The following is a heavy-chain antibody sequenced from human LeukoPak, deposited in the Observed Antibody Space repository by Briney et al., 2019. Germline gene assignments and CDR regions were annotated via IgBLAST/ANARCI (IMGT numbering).Heavy chain of an antibody. CDR2: IRGNAGTT. V-gene: IGHV3-23*01. D-gene: IGHD3-22*01. J-gene: IGHJ4*02. CDR1: GFIFSNYG. Sequence: GGSLRLSCAASGFIFSNYGMSWVRQAPGKGLEWVSAIRGNAGTTYYADSVKGRFTIFRDNYKNMLYLQMNSLRVEDTAVYYCAKGHGHASGYYYFDSWGQGTLVTVSS. CDR3: AKGHGHASGYYYFDS.